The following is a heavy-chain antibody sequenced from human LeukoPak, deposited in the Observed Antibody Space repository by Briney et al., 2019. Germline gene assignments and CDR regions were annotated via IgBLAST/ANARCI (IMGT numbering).Heavy chain of an antibody. CDR3: ARESLVGATPADY. V-gene: IGHV3-48*01. CDR2: ISSGSSTI. CDR1: GFTFSSYS. J-gene: IGHJ4*02. Sequence: GGSLRLSCAASGFTFSSYSMNWVRQAPGKGLEWVSYISSGSSTIYYADSVKGRFTISRDNAKNSLYLQMNSLRAEDTAVYYCARESLVGATPADYWGQGTPVTVSS. D-gene: IGHD1-26*01.